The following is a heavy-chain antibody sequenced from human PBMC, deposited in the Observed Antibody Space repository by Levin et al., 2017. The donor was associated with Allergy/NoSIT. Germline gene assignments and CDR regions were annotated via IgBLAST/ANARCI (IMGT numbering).Heavy chain of an antibody. CDR2: IYFSGST. CDR1: GGSITSDTSY. CDR3: ASAHLRLSFKA. J-gene: IGHJ4*02. D-gene: IGHD2/OR15-2a*01. V-gene: IGHV4-31*11. Sequence: TLSLTCAVSGGSITSDTSYWSWIRQHPGKGLEFLGYIYFSGSTFYNPSLKSRLTISADTSKNQLSLNLSSVTAADTAIYYCASAHLRLSFKAWGRGTLVTVSS.